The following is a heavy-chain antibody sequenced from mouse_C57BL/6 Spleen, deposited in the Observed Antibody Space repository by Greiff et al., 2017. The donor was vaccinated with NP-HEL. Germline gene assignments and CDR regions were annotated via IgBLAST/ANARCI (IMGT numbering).Heavy chain of an antibody. CDR2: IDPSDSET. V-gene: IGHV1-52*01. CDR3: ARNPPVNHGRGYFDV. Sequence: QVQLQQPGAELVRPGSSVKLSCKASGYTFTSYWMHWVKQRPIQGLEWIGNIDPSDSETHYNQKFKDKATLTVDKSSSTAYMQLSSLTSEDSAVYYCARNPPVNHGRGYFDVWGTGTTVTVSS. CDR1: GYTFTSYW. D-gene: IGHD1-2*01. J-gene: IGHJ1*03.